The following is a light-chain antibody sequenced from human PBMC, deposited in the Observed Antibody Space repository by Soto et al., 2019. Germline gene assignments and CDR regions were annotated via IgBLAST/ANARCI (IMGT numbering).Light chain of an antibody. CDR1: SSDVGAYNY. V-gene: IGLV2-14*03. J-gene: IGLJ2*01. CDR2: DVT. CDR3: SSYTDSSTQV. Sequence: QSALTQPASVSGSPGQSITISCTGTSSDVGAYNYVSWYQQHPGKAPKLMIYDVTNRPSGVSNRFSGSKSDNTASLTVSGLQAEDEADYYCSSYTDSSTQVFGGGTKLPS.